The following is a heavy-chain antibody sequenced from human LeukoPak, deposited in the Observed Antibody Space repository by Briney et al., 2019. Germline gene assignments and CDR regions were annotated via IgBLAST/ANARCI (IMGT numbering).Heavy chain of an antibody. J-gene: IGHJ3*02. CDR3: AREILRFDI. V-gene: IGHV7-4-1*02. CDR2: INTDSGNP. Sequence: ASVKVSCKASGYSFDSQGMNWVRQAPGQGLEWMGWINTDSGNPTYAQGFTGRFVFSLDSSVSTAYLQISNLMPEDTAKYYCAREILRFDIWGQGTMVIVSS. CDR1: GYSFDSQG.